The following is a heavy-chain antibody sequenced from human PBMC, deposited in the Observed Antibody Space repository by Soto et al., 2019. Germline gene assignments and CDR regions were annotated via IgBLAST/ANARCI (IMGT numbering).Heavy chain of an antibody. CDR3: ARAGGIAATNTIDY. Sequence: EVQLVESGGGLIQPGGSLRLSCAASGFTVSSNYINWVRQAPGKGLEWVPVIYSGDGGGTTYYADSVKGRFTISRDNSKNTLYLQMNSLRAEDTAVYYCARAGGIAATNTIDYWGQGTLVTVSS. D-gene: IGHD6-13*01. V-gene: IGHV3-53*01. J-gene: IGHJ4*02. CDR2: IYSGDGGGTT. CDR1: GFTVSSNY.